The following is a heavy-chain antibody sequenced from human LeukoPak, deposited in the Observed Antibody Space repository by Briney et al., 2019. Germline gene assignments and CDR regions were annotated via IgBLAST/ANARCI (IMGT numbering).Heavy chain of an antibody. V-gene: IGHV4-59*01. D-gene: IGHD6-6*01. CDR1: GGSISSYY. CDR3: ARDSSSIGMDV. CDR2: IYYSGST. Sequence: SETLSLTCTVSGGSISSYYWSRIRQPPGKGLEWIGYIYYSGSTNYNPSLKSRVTISVDTSKNQFSLKLSSVTAADTAVYYCARDSSSIGMDVWGQGTTVTVSS. J-gene: IGHJ6*02.